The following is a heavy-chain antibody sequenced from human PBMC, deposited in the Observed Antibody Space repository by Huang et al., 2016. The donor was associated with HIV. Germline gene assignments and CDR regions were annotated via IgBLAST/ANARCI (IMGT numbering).Heavy chain of an antibody. J-gene: IGHJ4*02. D-gene: IGHD2-8*02. V-gene: IGHV3-53*01. CDR1: GFTVSTTY. Sequence: EVQLVESGGGLIQPGGSLRLSCAASGFTVSTTYMTWVRQATGKGLEGVGLIYSGGTTYYGDSVKGRFTISRDDSENTLYLHTTSLRAGDTAVYDCAKEGDTGAALGYWGQGTLVTVS. CDR3: AKEGDTGAALGY. CDR2: IYSGGTT.